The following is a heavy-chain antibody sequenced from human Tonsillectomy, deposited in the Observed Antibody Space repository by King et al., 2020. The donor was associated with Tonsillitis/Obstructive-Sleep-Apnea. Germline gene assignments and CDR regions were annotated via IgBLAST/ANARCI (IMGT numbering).Heavy chain of an antibody. CDR3: ARDVGDFWSGYYTDYYYYGMDV. CDR2: ISSSSNYI. Sequence: VQLVESGGGLVKPGGSLRLSCAASEFTFSNYSMNWVRQAPGKGLEWVSSISSSSNYIYYADSMKGRFTISRDNAKNSLSLQMNSLRAEDTAVYYCARDVGDFWSGYYTDYYYYGMDVWGQGTTVTVSS. D-gene: IGHD3-3*01. V-gene: IGHV3-21*01. J-gene: IGHJ6*02. CDR1: EFTFSNYS.